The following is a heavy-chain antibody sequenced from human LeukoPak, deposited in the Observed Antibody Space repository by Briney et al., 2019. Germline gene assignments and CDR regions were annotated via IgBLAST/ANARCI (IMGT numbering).Heavy chain of an antibody. CDR3: ARGVAKIS. Sequence: GGSLRLSCAAFGFFFNDYYMSWIRQAPGKGLEWVAYVSGSGGTLYYADSVQGRFTISRHNVKKSLYLQMDNLRVDDTAVYYCARGVAKISWGQGTLVTVSS. V-gene: IGHV3-11*01. J-gene: IGHJ5*02. CDR1: GFFFNDYY. D-gene: IGHD5-12*01. CDR2: VSGSGGTL.